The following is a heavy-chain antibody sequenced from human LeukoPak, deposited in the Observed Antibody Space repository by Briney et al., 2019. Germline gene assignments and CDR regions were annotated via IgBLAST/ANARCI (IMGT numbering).Heavy chain of an antibody. CDR2: IYYSGRT. CDR3: AGTYCSSTSCYLFHFDY. D-gene: IGHD2-2*01. V-gene: IGHV4-59*01. Sequence: PSETLSLTCTVSGGSISGYYWSWIRQPPGKGLEWIGYIYYSGRTNYSPSLESRVTISVDTSRSQFSLQLSSVTAADTAVYYCAGTYCSSTSCYLFHFDYWGQGILVTVSS. J-gene: IGHJ4*02. CDR1: GGSISGYY.